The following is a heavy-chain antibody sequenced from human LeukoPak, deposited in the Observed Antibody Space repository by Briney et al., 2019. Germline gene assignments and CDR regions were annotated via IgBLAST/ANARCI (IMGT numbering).Heavy chain of an antibody. D-gene: IGHD6-13*01. Sequence: GGSLRLSCAASGFTFSSYEMNWVRQAPGKGLEWVSYISSSGSTIYYADSVKGRFTISRGNAKNSLYLQMNSLRAEDTAVYYCARAAAAGHRGWFDPWGQGTLVTVSS. J-gene: IGHJ5*02. CDR3: ARAAAAGHRGWFDP. CDR2: ISSSGSTI. V-gene: IGHV3-48*03. CDR1: GFTFSSYE.